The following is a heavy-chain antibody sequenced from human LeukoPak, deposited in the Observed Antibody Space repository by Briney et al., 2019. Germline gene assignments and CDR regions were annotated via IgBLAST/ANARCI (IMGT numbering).Heavy chain of an antibody. CDR2: IYYSGTT. CDR1: GGSISPLY. J-gene: IGHJ4*02. D-gene: IGHD3-10*01. Sequence: ASETLSLTCTVSGGSISPLYWGWIRQPPGKGLEFIGYIYYSGTTNYNPSLRSRVTLSVDTSKNQFSLKLSSVTAADTAVYYCARGGVAAQYYFDYWGPGTLVTVSS. CDR3: ARGGVAAQYYFDY. V-gene: IGHV4-59*11.